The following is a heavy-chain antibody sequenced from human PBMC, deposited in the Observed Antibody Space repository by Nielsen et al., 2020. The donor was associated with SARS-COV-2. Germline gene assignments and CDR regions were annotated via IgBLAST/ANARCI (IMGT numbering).Heavy chain of an antibody. CDR2: TSASGAST. D-gene: IGHD2-2*01. Sequence: GGSLRLSCAASGFTFNIYAMAWVRRAPGRGLEWVSGTSASGASTYYADSVKGRFSISRDNSKNTLYLQMNSLRAEDTAVYYCAKAWAVVVPAATPLDYWGQGTLVTVSS. CDR1: GFTFNIYA. CDR3: AKAWAVVVPAATPLDY. V-gene: IGHV3-23*01. J-gene: IGHJ4*02.